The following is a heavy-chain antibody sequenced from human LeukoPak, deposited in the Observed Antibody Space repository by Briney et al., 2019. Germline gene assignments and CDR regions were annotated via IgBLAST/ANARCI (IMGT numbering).Heavy chain of an antibody. D-gene: IGHD2-15*01. V-gene: IGHV3-23*01. CDR1: GFTFSSSA. Sequence: PGGSLRLSCAASGFTFSSSAMSWVRRAPGKGLEWVSAISNNGGYTYYADSVQGRFTISRDNSKSTLCLQMNSLRAEDMAVYYCAKQLGYCSDGSCYFPYWGQGTLVTVSS. J-gene: IGHJ4*02. CDR2: ISNNGGYT. CDR3: AKQLGYCSDGSCYFPY.